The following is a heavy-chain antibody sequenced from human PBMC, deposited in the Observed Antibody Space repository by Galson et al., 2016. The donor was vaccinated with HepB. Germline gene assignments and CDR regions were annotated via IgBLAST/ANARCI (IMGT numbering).Heavy chain of an antibody. CDR3: AIVDFVTDGAFAI. J-gene: IGHJ3*02. CDR2: ISKDGSHK. D-gene: IGHD3-9*01. Sequence: SLRLSCAVSGLNFSNYGMHWVRQAPGKGLEWVALISKDGSHKFYEDSVKGRFTISRDNSKNTVSLQIDSLRTEVTALFYCAIVDFVTDGAFAIWGQGAMVIVSS. CDR1: GLNFSNYG. V-gene: IGHV3-30*03.